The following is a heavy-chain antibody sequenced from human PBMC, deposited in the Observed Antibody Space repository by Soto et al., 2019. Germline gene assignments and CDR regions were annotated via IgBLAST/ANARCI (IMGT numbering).Heavy chain of an antibody. CDR2: IYHSGST. CDR1: GYSISSGYY. D-gene: IGHD2-2*02. Sequence: ETLCLTGSVPGYSISSGYYWGWIRQPPGKGLEWIVSIYHSGSTYYNPSLKSRVTISVDTSKNQFSLKLSSVTAADTAVNYCARDPGYSSSTSCYSRGVFSTNWFDPWGQGTLVTVSS. V-gene: IGHV4-38-2*02. CDR3: ARDPGYSSSTSCYSRGVFSTNWFDP. J-gene: IGHJ5*02.